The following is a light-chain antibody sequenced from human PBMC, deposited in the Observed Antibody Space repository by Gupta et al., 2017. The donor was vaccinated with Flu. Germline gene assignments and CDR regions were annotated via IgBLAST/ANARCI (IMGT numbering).Light chain of an antibody. CDR3: MQALQTPT. CDR2: LNS. V-gene: IGKV2-28*01. CDR1: ESLLYSNGYNY. Sequence: EIVMTQSQLSLPVTPGEPASISCRSSESLLYSNGYNYLDWYVLKPGQSPQLLIYLNSKRASGAPDRFSASGSGTDFTLQISRVETEDVGTYYCMQALQTPTFGGGTKLEIK. J-gene: IGKJ4*01.